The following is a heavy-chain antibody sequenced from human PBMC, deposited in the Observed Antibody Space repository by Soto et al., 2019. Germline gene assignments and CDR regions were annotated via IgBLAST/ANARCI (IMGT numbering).Heavy chain of an antibody. V-gene: IGHV3-23*01. Sequence: GGSLRLSCAASGFTFSSYAMSWVRQAPGKGLEWVSAISGSGGSTYYADSVKGRFTISRDNSKNTLYLQMNSLRAEDTAVYYFAKVVNYDFWSAESYGMDVWGQGTTVTVSS. CDR1: GFTFSSYA. CDR3: AKVVNYDFWSAESYGMDV. J-gene: IGHJ6*02. D-gene: IGHD3-3*01. CDR2: ISGSGGST.